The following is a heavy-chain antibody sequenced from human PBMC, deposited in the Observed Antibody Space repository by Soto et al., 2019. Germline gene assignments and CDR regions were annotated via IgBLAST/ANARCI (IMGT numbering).Heavy chain of an antibody. V-gene: IGHV3-33*01. Sequence: PGGSLRLSCAASGFTFSTYGMHWVRQAPGKGPEWVAVIWYDGSNEYYADSVKGRFTISRDSSKNTLYLQMNSLRAEDTAVYYCARDYTSTSYGFDSWGQGTLVTVSS. CDR3: ARDYTSTSYGFDS. CDR1: GFTFSTYG. D-gene: IGHD2-2*01. J-gene: IGHJ4*02. CDR2: IWYDGSNE.